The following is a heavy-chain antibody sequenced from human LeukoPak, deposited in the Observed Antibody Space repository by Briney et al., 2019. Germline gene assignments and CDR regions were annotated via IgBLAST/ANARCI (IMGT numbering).Heavy chain of an antibody. CDR2: ISSSGIYT. V-gene: IGHV3-64*01. Sequence: GGSLRLSCAASGFTFSSYAMHWVRQAPGKGLEYVSAISSSGIYTYYTNSVKGRFTISRDNSKNTLYLQMGSLRPEDMAVYFCARAPNAGRTGSHWFDPWGQGILVTVSS. D-gene: IGHD3/OR15-3a*01. J-gene: IGHJ5*02. CDR3: ARAPNAGRTGSHWFDP. CDR1: GFTFSSYA.